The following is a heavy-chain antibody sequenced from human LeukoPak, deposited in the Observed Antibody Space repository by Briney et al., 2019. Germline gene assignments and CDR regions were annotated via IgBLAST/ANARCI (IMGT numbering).Heavy chain of an antibody. CDR1: GGSISSYY. D-gene: IGHD2-21*02. Sequence: SSETLSLTCTVSGGSISSYYWSWIRQPAGKGLEWIGRIYTSGSTNYNPSLKSRVTMPVDTSKNQFSLKLSSVTAADTAVYYCARVVTSVCGGDCYRFSFDYWGQGTLVTVSS. V-gene: IGHV4-4*07. CDR2: IYTSGST. CDR3: ARVVTSVCGGDCYRFSFDY. J-gene: IGHJ4*02.